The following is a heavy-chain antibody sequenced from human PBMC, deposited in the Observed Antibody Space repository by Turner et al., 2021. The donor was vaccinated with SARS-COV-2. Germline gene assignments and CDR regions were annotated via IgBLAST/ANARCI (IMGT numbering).Heavy chain of an antibody. D-gene: IGHD2-2*02. V-gene: IGHV2-5*02. CDR1: GFSLSTSGVG. CDR2: IYWDDDK. CDR3: AHIYTVVPAAIFDY. Sequence: QITLQESGPTLVRPTQTLPLTYTFSGFSLSTSGVGVGWIRQPPGKALDWLALIYWDDDKSYSPSLKNRLTITKDTSKIQVVSTMTNMDPVDTATYYCAHIYTVVPAAIFDYWGQGTLVTVSS. J-gene: IGHJ4*02.